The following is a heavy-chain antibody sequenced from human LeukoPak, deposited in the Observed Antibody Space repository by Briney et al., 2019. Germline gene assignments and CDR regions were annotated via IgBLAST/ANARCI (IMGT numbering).Heavy chain of an antibody. Sequence: GGSLRLSGAASGFTFSDYYMSWIRQAPGKGLEWVSYISSSSSYTNYADSVKGRFTISRDNAKNSLYLQMNSLRAEDTAVYYCARDNTVTTSVDYWGQGTLVTVSS. CDR3: ARDNTVTTSVDY. CDR1: GFTFSDYY. V-gene: IGHV3-11*06. CDR2: ISSSSSYT. J-gene: IGHJ4*02. D-gene: IGHD4-17*01.